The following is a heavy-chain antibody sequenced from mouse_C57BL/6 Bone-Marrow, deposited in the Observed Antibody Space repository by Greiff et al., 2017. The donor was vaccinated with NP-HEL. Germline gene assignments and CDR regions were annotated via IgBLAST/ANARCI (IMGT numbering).Heavy chain of an antibody. D-gene: IGHD1-1*01. CDR1: GYTFTSYG. J-gene: IGHJ4*01. V-gene: IGHV1-81*01. CDR3: ARARYYYGSSYGYAMDY. CDR2: IYPRSGNT. Sequence: VKVVESGAELARPGASVKLSCKASGYTFTSYGISWVKQRTGQGLEWIGEIYPRSGNTYYNEKFKGKATLTADKSSSTAYMELRSLTSEDSAVYFCARARYYYGSSYGYAMDYWGQGTSVTVSS.